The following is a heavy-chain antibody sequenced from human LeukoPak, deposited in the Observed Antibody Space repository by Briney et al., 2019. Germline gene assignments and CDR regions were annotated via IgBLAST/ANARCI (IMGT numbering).Heavy chain of an antibody. CDR2: INPSDGST. J-gene: IGHJ4*02. D-gene: IGHD1-1*01. CDR3: AREGWKYLDY. V-gene: IGHV1-46*03. CDR1: GYTFTSYY. Sequence: ASVKVSFKASGYTFTSYYMHWVRQAPGQGLEWMGIINPSDGSTSNAQKFQGRVTMTRDTSTSTVYMELSSLRSEDTAVYYCAREGWKYLDYWGQGTLVTVSS.